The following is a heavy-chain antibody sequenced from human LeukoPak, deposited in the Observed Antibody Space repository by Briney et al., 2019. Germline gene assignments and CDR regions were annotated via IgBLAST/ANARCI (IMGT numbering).Heavy chain of an antibody. CDR1: GYSLTNYW. Sequence: GESLKISCKGSGYSLTNYWIDWVRQMPGKGLEWMGIIYPGDSDTRYSPSFQGQVTISADKSISTAYLQWSSLKASDTAMYYCARQAESYYDSSGSPTGWFDPWGQGTLVTVSS. CDR2: IYPGDSDT. D-gene: IGHD3-22*01. J-gene: IGHJ5*02. CDR3: ARQAESYYDSSGSPTGWFDP. V-gene: IGHV5-51*01.